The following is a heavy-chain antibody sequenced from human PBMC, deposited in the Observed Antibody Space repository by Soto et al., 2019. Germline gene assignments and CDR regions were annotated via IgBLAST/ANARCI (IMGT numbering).Heavy chain of an antibody. CDR3: AKADCDSILCYVIDF. D-gene: IGHD2-21*01. V-gene: IGHV3-23*01. CDR2: ISGSGDST. CDR1: GFTFRKYA. Sequence: GGSLRLSCAASGFTFRKYALYWVRQAPGKGLEWVSSISGSGDSTDYADSVRGRFTISTDHSKNMLYLEMNSLRAEDTAVYYCAKADCDSILCYVIDFWGRGTLVTVSS. J-gene: IGHJ4*02.